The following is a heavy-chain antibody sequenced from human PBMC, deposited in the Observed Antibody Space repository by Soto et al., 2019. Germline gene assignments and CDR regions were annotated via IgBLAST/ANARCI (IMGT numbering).Heavy chain of an antibody. CDR1: GYTFSDYN. J-gene: IGHJ4*02. CDR3: ARESSTWNQSCSRTTCALDQ. D-gene: IGHD2-2*01. V-gene: IGHV1-2*02. Sequence: QVQLVQSGAEVKKPGASVRVSCKSSGYTFSDYNVHWVRQAPGQGLEWLGWIFPPSGATKYTQRLQGRVTMTRDTSISAVYMELSGLRSDDTAAYYCARESSTWNQSCSRTTCALDQWGQGTLVIVSS. CDR2: IFPPSGAT.